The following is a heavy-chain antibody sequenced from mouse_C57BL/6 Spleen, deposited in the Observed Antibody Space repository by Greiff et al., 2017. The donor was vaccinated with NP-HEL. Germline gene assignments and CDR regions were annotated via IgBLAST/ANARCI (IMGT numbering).Heavy chain of an antibody. J-gene: IGHJ3*01. CDR2: ISSGSSTI. Sequence: EVQLVESGGGLVKPGGSLKLSCAASGFTFSDYGMHWVRQAPEKGLEWVAYISSGSSTIYYADTVKGRFTISRDNATNTLFLQMTSLRSEDTAMYYCARDGYAWFAYWGQRTLVTVSA. CDR1: GFTFSDYG. CDR3: ARDGYAWFAY. D-gene: IGHD2-2*01. V-gene: IGHV5-17*01.